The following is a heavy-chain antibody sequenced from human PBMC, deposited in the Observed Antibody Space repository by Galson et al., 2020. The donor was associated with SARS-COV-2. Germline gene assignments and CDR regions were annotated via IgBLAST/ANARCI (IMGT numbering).Heavy chain of an antibody. D-gene: IGHD2-21*02. Sequence: ASVKVSCKASGYTFTSYGISWVRQAPGQGLEWMGWISAYNGNTNYAQKLQGRVTMTTDTSTSTAYMELRSLRSDDTAVYYCARVPYCGGDCYPNWYFDLWGRGTLVTVSS. CDR1: GYTFTSYG. CDR3: ARVPYCGGDCYPNWYFDL. CDR2: ISAYNGNT. V-gene: IGHV1-18*01. J-gene: IGHJ2*01.